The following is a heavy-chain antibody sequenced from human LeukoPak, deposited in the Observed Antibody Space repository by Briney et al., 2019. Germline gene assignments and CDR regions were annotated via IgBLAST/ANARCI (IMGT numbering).Heavy chain of an antibody. J-gene: IGHJ4*02. Sequence: GASVKVSCKASGYTFTSYGISWVRQAPGQGLEWMGGIIPIFGTANYAQRFQGRVTITADESTSTAYMELSSLRSEDTAVYYCARDYDSSGQKYYFDYWGQGTLVTVSS. D-gene: IGHD3-22*01. CDR1: GYTFTSYG. CDR2: IIPIFGTA. CDR3: ARDYDSSGQKYYFDY. V-gene: IGHV1-69*13.